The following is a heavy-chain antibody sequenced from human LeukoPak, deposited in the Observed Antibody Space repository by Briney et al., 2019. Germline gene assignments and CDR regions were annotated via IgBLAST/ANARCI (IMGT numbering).Heavy chain of an antibody. CDR3: ASGVNYFDY. V-gene: IGHV3-21*01. CDR1: GFTFSSYN. D-gene: IGHD3-3*01. Sequence: GGSLRLSCAASGFTFSSYNMKWVRQAPGKGLEWVSSISSRSSYIFYADSVKGRFTISRDNAKKSLYLQMNSLRAEDTAVYHCASGVNYFDYWGQGTLVTVSS. CDR2: ISSRSSYI. J-gene: IGHJ4*02.